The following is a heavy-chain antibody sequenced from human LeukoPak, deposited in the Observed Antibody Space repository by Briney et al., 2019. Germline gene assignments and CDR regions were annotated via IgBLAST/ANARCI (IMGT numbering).Heavy chain of an antibody. V-gene: IGHV1-2*02. CDR1: GYTFTGYY. D-gene: IGHD6-6*01. J-gene: IGHJ4*02. Sequence: ASVKVSCKASGYTFTGYYMHWVRQAPGQGLEWMGWINPNSGGTNYAQKFQGRVTMTRDTSISTAYMELSRLRSDDTAVYYCARDFPEYSSPRGFDYWGQGTLVTVSS. CDR2: INPNSGGT. CDR3: ARDFPEYSSPRGFDY.